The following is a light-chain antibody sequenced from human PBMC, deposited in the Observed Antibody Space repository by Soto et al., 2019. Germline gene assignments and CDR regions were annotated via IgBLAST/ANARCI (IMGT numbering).Light chain of an antibody. J-gene: IGKJ4*01. V-gene: IGKV3-20*01. Sequence: EIVLTQSPGTLSLSPGERATLSCRASQSVSSSYLAWYQQNPGQATRLLIYGASSRATGIPDRFSGSGSGTEFTLTISSLESEDFAVYYCQQYGSSPLTFGEGTQVEIK. CDR1: QSVSSSY. CDR2: GAS. CDR3: QQYGSSPLT.